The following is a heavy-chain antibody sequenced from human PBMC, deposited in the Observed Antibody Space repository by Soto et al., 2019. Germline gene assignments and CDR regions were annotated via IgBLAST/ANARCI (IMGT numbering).Heavy chain of an antibody. D-gene: IGHD2-2*01. CDR1: GDSVSSNSAA. Sequence: SQTLSLTCAISGDSVSSNSAAWSWIRQSPSRGLEWLGRTYYRSKWYNDYAVSVNSRITINPETSKNQFSLQLTSVTPEDTAVYFCARGSHDSTWSWGQGTLVTVSS. CDR2: TYYRSKWYN. J-gene: IGHJ5*02. CDR3: ARGSHDSTWS. V-gene: IGHV6-1*01.